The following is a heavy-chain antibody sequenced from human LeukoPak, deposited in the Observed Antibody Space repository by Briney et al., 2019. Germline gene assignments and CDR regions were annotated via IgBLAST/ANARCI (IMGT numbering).Heavy chain of an antibody. CDR2: IHHDGSNK. Sequence: PGGSLRLSCAASGFTFSSYGMHWVRQAPGKGLDWVAFIHHDGSNKYYADSVRGRFTISRDNAKNSLYLQMNSLRAEDTAVYYCASPHGSGSYFHSGDAFDIWGQGTMVTVSS. D-gene: IGHD1-26*01. CDR3: ASPHGSGSYFHSGDAFDI. CDR1: GFTFSSYG. J-gene: IGHJ3*02. V-gene: IGHV3-30*02.